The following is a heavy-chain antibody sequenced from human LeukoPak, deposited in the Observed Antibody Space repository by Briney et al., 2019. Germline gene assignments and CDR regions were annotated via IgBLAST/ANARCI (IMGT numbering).Heavy chain of an antibody. J-gene: IGHJ4*02. CDR3: MRDGPSWGLL. CDR2: IIYTTGST. Sequence: PSETLSLTCTVSGISINPYYWTWIRQPAGKGLEWIGRIIYTTGSTNYNPSLNSRVSMLVDTTKTQISLKLTYVAAADTAMYYCMRDGPSWGLLWGLGTLVTVSS. D-gene: IGHD3-16*01. CDR1: GISINPYY. V-gene: IGHV4-4*07.